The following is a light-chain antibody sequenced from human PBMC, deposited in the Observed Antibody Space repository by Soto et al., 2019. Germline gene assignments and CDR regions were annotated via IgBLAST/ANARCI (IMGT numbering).Light chain of an antibody. J-gene: IGKJ2*01. CDR3: QHLNDYRYT. CDR1: EAIGSS. V-gene: IGKV1-9*01. Sequence: DIQLTQSPSFLSTSVGDRVTITCGASEAIGSSLAWYQHNPGKAPKLLSYAASTLQHEVPSSFSCSGSGTEFTLTINNLQPEDFATYYCQHLNDYRYTFGQGTKVEIK. CDR2: AAS.